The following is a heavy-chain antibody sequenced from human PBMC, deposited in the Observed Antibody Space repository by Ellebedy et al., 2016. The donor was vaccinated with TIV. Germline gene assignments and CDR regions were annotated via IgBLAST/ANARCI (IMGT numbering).Heavy chain of an antibody. Sequence: ASVKVSXXASGYTFTGYYMHWVRQAPGQGLEWMGWINPNSGGTNYAQKFQGWVTMTTDTSTSTAYMELRSLRSDDTAVYYCARDLTDYGSGNYHFDYWGQGTLVTVSS. CDR1: GYTFTGYY. J-gene: IGHJ4*02. CDR3: ARDLTDYGSGNYHFDY. D-gene: IGHD3-10*01. V-gene: IGHV1-2*04. CDR2: INPNSGGT.